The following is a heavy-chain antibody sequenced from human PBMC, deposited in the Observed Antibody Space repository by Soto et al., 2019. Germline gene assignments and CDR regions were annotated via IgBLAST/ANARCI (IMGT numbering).Heavy chain of an antibody. Sequence: EVQLVESGGGLVQPGGSLRLSCAASGFTISSHWMHWVRQAPGKGLVWVSRIKSDGSSTNYADSVKGRFIISRDNAKNTLSLQMNSLRTEDTAVYYCARSYSGTYGRFDPWGKGTLVTVSS. CDR3: ARSYSGTYGRFDP. CDR2: IKSDGSST. J-gene: IGHJ5*02. D-gene: IGHD1-26*01. CDR1: GFTISSHW. V-gene: IGHV3-74*01.